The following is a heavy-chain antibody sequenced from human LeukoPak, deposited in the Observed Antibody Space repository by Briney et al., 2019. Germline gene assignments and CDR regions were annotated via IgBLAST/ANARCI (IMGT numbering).Heavy chain of an antibody. CDR3: ATETNGRHYDY. CDR1: GLTFSTSG. V-gene: IGHV3-21*06. Sequence: PGGSLRLSCTASGLTFSTSGFNWVRHAPGKGLEWDASIGPTGSDRYHADSIKGRFTISRDNANNFLYLQMNSLRAEDTAVYYCATETNGRHYDYWGQGTLLTVSS. D-gene: IGHD1-14*01. J-gene: IGHJ4*02. CDR2: IGPTGSDR.